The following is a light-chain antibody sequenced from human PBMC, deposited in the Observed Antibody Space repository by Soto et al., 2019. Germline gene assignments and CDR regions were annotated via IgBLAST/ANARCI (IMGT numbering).Light chain of an antibody. CDR2: GAS. Sequence: EIVLTQSPGTLSLSPGERATLSCRASQSISSTYLAWYQQKPGQAPRLLIFGASTKATGIPDRFSGGGSGTDFSLTISRLEPEDFAVYYCQQYGGSPSITFGPGTRLEIK. CDR3: QQYGGSPSIT. J-gene: IGKJ5*01. V-gene: IGKV3-20*01. CDR1: QSISSTY.